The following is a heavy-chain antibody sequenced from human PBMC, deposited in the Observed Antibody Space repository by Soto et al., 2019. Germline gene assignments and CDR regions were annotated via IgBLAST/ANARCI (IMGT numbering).Heavy chain of an antibody. CDR3: AKGFPLELLGY. CDR2: ISYDGSNK. CDR1: GFTFSSYG. D-gene: IGHD1-7*01. V-gene: IGHV3-30*18. J-gene: IGHJ4*02. Sequence: GGSLRLSCAASGFTFSSYGMHWVRQAPGKGLEWVAVISYDGSNKYYADSVKGRFTISRDNSKNTLYLQMNSLRAEDTAGYYCAKGFPLELLGYWGQGTLVTVSS.